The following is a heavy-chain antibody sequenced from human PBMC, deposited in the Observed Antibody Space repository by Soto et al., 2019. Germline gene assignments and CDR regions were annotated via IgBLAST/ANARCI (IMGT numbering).Heavy chain of an antibody. V-gene: IGHV4-30-2*01. CDR1: GDTISTGGYT. Sequence: SETLSLTCDVSGDTISTGGYTWAWIRQPPGKALEWIGHTYHSGNPYYNPSLKSRVTISVDKSKNQFSLKLSSVTAADTAVYYCARAGRGYCSGGSCYSGLHGMDVWGQGTTVTVSS. CDR3: ARAGRGYCSGGSCYSGLHGMDV. J-gene: IGHJ6*02. D-gene: IGHD2-15*01. CDR2: TYHSGNP.